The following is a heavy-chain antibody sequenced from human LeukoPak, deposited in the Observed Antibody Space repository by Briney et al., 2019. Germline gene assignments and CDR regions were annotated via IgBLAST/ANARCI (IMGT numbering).Heavy chain of an antibody. Sequence: PGGSLRLSCAASGFTVSSNYMSWVRQAPGKGLEWVSVIYSGGSTYYADSVKGRFTISRHNSKNTLYLQMNSLRAEDTAVYYCARSIAAAGRGAFDIWGQGTMVTVSS. CDR2: IYSGGST. V-gene: IGHV3-53*04. CDR3: ARSIAAAGRGAFDI. CDR1: GFTVSSNY. D-gene: IGHD6-13*01. J-gene: IGHJ3*02.